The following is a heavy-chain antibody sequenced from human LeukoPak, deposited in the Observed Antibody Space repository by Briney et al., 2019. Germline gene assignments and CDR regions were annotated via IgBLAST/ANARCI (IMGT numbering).Heavy chain of an antibody. Sequence: PGGSLRLSSAASGFTFSSYGMHWVRQAPGKGLEWVAVISYDGSNKYYADSVKGRFTISRDNSKNTLYLQMNSLRAEDTAVYYCAKDRKKEYYYDSSGYDHWGQGTLVTVSS. D-gene: IGHD3-22*01. CDR2: ISYDGSNK. CDR3: AKDRKKEYYYDSSGYDH. J-gene: IGHJ4*02. CDR1: GFTFSSYG. V-gene: IGHV3-30*18.